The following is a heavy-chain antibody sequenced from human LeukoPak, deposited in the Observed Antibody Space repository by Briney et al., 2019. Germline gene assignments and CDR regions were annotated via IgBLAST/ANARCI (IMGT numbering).Heavy chain of an antibody. J-gene: IGHJ4*02. D-gene: IGHD3-22*01. CDR1: GFTFSSYG. Sequence: PGGSLRLSCAASGFTFSSYGMSWVRQAPGKGPEWVSAISGSGGSTYYADSVKGRFTISRDNSKNTLYLQMNSLRAEDTAVYYCAKDRPGGYYYDSSGYRMAPLDYWGQGTLVTVSS. CDR3: AKDRPGGYYYDSSGYRMAPLDY. V-gene: IGHV3-23*01. CDR2: ISGSGGST.